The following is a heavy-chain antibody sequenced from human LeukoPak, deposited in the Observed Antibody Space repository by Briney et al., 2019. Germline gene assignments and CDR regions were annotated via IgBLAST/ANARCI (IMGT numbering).Heavy chain of an antibody. CDR3: ARDRGGKGSAIFY. J-gene: IGHJ4*02. CDR2: IRPHTGET. D-gene: IGHD2-2*01. Sequence: GASVKVSCKASGYNFPSYGINWVRQAPGQGLEWMGWIRPHTGETNSAQRFQDRVTMTTDTSTTTAHMELRSLRFDDTAVYYCARDRGGKGSAIFYWGQGSLVTVSS. V-gene: IGHV1-18*01. CDR1: GYNFPSYG.